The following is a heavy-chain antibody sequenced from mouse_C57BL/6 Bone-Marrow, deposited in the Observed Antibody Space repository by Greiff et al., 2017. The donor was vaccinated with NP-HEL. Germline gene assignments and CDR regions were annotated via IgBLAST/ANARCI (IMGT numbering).Heavy chain of an antibody. CDR3: ARHSSLCYLDY. CDR1: GFSLTSYG. CDR2: IWSGGST. V-gene: IGHV2-2*01. D-gene: IGHD1-1*01. J-gene: IGHJ2*01. Sequence: VKLMESGPGLVQPSQSLSITCTVSGFSLTSYGVHWVRQSPGKGLEWLGVIWSGGSTDYNAAFISRLSISKDNSKSQVFFKMNSLQADDTAIYYCARHSSLCYLDYWGQGTTLTVSS.